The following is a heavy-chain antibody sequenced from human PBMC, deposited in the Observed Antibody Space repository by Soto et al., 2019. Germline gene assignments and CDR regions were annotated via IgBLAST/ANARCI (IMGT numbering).Heavy chain of an antibody. J-gene: IGHJ4*02. CDR2: ISYDGSNK. Sequence: PGGSLRFSCAASGFTFSSYGMHWVRQAPGKGLEWVAVISYDGSNKYYADSVKGRFTISRDNSKNTLYLQMNSLRAEDTAVYYCATTPVLRYFDWLLHPIDYWGQGTLVTVSS. CDR3: ATTPVLRYFDWLLHPIDY. V-gene: IGHV3-30*03. D-gene: IGHD3-9*01. CDR1: GFTFSSYG.